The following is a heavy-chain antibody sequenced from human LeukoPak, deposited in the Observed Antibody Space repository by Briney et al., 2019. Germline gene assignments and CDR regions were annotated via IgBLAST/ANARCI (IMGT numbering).Heavy chain of an antibody. CDR1: GFIFNNYA. CDR3: ARVPSQQNNWFDP. J-gene: IGHJ5*02. V-gene: IGHV3-9*01. Sequence: GGSLRLSCAGSGFIFNNYAMHWVRQPPGKGLEWVSGISWNSGSIDYADSVKGRFAISRDNAKNSLYLQMNSLRDEDTAVYYCARVPSQQNNWFDPWGQGTLVTVSS. CDR2: ISWNSGSI.